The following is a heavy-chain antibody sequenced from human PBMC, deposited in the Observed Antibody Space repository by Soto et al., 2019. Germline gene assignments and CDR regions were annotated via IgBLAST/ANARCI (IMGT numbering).Heavy chain of an antibody. Sequence: SETLSLTCTVSGGSISSGGYYWSWIRQHPGKGLEWIGYIYYSGSTYYNPSLKSRVTISVDTSKNQFSLKLSSVTAADTAVYYCARDGAAAGAQTPEYYYYGMDVWGQGTTVTVSS. J-gene: IGHJ6*02. CDR3: ARDGAAAGAQTPEYYYYGMDV. D-gene: IGHD6-13*01. CDR1: GGSISSGGYY. CDR2: IYYSGST. V-gene: IGHV4-31*03.